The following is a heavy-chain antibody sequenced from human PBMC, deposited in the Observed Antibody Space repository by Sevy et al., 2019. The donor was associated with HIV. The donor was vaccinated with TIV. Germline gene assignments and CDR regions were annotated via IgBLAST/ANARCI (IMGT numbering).Heavy chain of an antibody. V-gene: IGHV3-15*01. J-gene: IGHJ4*02. D-gene: IGHD3-3*01. Sequence: GGSLRLSCAASGFTFSNAWMSWVRQAPGKGLEWVGRIKSKTDGGTTDHAAPVKGRFTISRDDSKNTLYLQMNSLKTEDTAVYYCTTDPNSYYDFWSGYYSGVFDYWGQGTLVTVSS. CDR1: GFTFSNAW. CDR2: IKSKTDGGTT. CDR3: TTDPNSYYDFWSGYYSGVFDY.